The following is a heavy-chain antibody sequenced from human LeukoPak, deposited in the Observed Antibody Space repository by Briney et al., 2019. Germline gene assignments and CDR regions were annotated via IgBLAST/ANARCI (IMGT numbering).Heavy chain of an antibody. J-gene: IGHJ6*02. CDR3: ARGAYHYYDSSGYYQYYYYYGMDV. V-gene: IGHV4-59*01. Sequence: SETLSLTCTVSGGSISSYYWSWIRQPPGKGLEWIGYIYYSGSTNYNPSLKSQVTISVDTSKSQFSLKLSSVTAADAVVYYCARGAYHYYDSSGYYQYYYYYGMDVWGRGTTVTISS. D-gene: IGHD3-22*01. CDR1: GGSISSYY. CDR2: IYYSGST.